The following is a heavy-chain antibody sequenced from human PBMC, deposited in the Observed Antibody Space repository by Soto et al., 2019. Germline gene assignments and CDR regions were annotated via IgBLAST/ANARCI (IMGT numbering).Heavy chain of an antibody. V-gene: IGHV1-69*01. CDR3: ARARGYSYGDQYFDS. D-gene: IGHD5-18*01. J-gene: IGHJ4*02. Sequence: VQLVQSGAEVKKPGASVKVSCKASGGTFSNYALSWVRQAPGQGLEWMGGIIPIFGTSNYAQKFQGRVTITADESTNPAYMELSSLRSEDTAVYYCARARGYSYGDQYFDSWGQGTLVTVSS. CDR1: GGTFSNYA. CDR2: IIPIFGTS.